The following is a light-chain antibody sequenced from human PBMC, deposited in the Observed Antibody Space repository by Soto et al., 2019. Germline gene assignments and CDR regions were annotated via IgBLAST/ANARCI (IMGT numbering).Light chain of an antibody. J-gene: IGKJ4*01. Sequence: DFQMTQSPSTLSASVGSRVTITYRASQSINNWLAWYQQKPGKAPELLIYHASSLGSGVPSRFSGSGSGTEFTLTISSLQPDDFATYYCQQYNSYSPLTFGGGTKVDI. V-gene: IGKV1-5*01. CDR3: QQYNSYSPLT. CDR2: HAS. CDR1: QSINNW.